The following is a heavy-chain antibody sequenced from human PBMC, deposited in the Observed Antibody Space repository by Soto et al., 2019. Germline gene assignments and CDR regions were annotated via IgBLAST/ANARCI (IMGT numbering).Heavy chain of an antibody. CDR1: GVTFSSYG. V-gene: IGHV3-33*01. Sequence: QVQLVESGGGVVQPGRSLRLSCAASGVTFSSYGMHWVRQAPGQGLEWVAVIWYDGSNKYYADSVKGRFTISRDNSKNSLYLKRHSLGDEATSVYSCAREREGQAVAGFDYWGQGTLVTVSS. CDR3: AREREGQAVAGFDY. CDR2: IWYDGSNK. D-gene: IGHD6-19*01. J-gene: IGHJ4*02.